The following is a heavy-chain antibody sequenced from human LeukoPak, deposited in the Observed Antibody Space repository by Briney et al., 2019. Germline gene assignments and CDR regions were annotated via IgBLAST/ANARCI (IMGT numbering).Heavy chain of an antibody. CDR1: GYSISSGYY. CDR3: ARLPLYYDSSGYQD. D-gene: IGHD3-22*01. CDR2: IYHSGST. J-gene: IGHJ4*02. Sequence: SETLSLTCAVSGYSISSGYYWGWIRQPPGKGLEWIGSIYHSGSTYYNPSLKSRVTISVDTSKNQFSPKLSSVTAADTAVYYCARLPLYYDSSGYQDWGQGTLVTVSS. V-gene: IGHV4-38-2*01.